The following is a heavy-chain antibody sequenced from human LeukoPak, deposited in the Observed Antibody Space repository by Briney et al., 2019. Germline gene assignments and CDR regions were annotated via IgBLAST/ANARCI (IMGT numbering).Heavy chain of an antibody. CDR3: ARSRFVRVTVGLINYYYGMYV. CDR2: IDPSDSYT. CDR1: GYSFTSYW. J-gene: IGHJ6*04. D-gene: IGHD3-10*01. V-gene: IGHV5-10-1*01. Sequence: GESLKISCKGSGYSFTSYWISWVRQMPGKGLEWMGRIDPSDSYTNYSPSFQGHVTISADKSISTAYLQWSSLKASDTAMYYCARSRFVRVTVGLINYYYGMYVWGKGTTVTVSS.